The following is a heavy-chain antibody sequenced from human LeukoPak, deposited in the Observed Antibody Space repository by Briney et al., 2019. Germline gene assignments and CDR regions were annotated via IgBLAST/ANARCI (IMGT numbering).Heavy chain of an antibody. Sequence: GGSLRLSCAASGFTFSDYYMSWIRQAPGKGLEWASYISSSSSYTNYADSVKGRFTISRDNAKNSLYLQMNSLRAEDTAVYYCATSMVRGVIRGYWYFDLWGRGTLVTVSS. CDR1: GFTFSDYY. J-gene: IGHJ2*01. D-gene: IGHD3-10*01. CDR2: ISSSSSYT. CDR3: ATSMVRGVIRGYWYFDL. V-gene: IGHV3-11*06.